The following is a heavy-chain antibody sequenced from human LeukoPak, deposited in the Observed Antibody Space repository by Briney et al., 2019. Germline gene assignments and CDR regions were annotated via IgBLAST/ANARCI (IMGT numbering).Heavy chain of an antibody. V-gene: IGHV1-24*01. CDR1: GYTLTELS. D-gene: IGHD2-2*01. J-gene: IGHJ1*01. CDR2: FDPEDGET. CDR3: ATVTMGAEYFQH. Sequence: ASVKVSCKVSGYTLTELSMHWVRQAPGKGLEWMGGFDPEDGETIYAQKFQGRVTMTEDTSTDTAYMELSSLRSEDTAVHYCATVTMGAEYFQHWGQGTLVTVSS.